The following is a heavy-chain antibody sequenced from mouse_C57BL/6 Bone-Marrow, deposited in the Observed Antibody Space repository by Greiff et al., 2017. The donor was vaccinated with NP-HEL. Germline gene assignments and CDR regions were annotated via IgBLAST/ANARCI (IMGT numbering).Heavy chain of an antibody. CDR1: GYTFTSYW. Sequence: QVQLKQPGAELVKPGASVKLSCKASGYTFTSYWMHWVKQRPGQGLEWIGMIHPNSGSTNYNEKFKSKATLTVDKSSSTAYMHLSSLTSEDSAVYYCARWAVVATKDYWGQGTTLTVSS. CDR2: IHPNSGST. V-gene: IGHV1-64*01. CDR3: ARWAVVATKDY. D-gene: IGHD1-1*01. J-gene: IGHJ2*01.